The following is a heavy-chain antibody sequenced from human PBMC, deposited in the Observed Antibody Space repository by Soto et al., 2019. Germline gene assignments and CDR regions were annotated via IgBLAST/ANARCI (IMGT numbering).Heavy chain of an antibody. CDR2: IYYSGST. CDR3: AGLRGRGGEDYYYMDV. V-gene: IGHV4-59*08. CDR1: GGSISSYY. Sequence: SETLSLTCTVSGGSISSYYWSWIRQPPGKGLEWIGYIYYSGSTNYNPSLKSRVTISVDTSKNQFSLKLSSVTAADTAVYYCAGLRGRGGEDYYYMDVWGKGTTVTVSS. D-gene: IGHD3-16*01. J-gene: IGHJ6*03.